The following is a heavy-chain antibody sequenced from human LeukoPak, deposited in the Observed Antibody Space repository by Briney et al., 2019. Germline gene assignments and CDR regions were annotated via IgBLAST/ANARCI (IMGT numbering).Heavy chain of an antibody. V-gene: IGHV1-46*01. Sequence: ASVKVSCKASGYTFTSYYMHWVRQAPGQGLEWMGIINPSGGGTSYAQKFQGRVTMTRDTSTSTVYMELSSLRSEDTAVYYCARADIVLMVYESGFDYWGQGTLVTVSS. J-gene: IGHJ4*02. CDR2: INPSGGGT. CDR3: ARADIVLMVYESGFDY. CDR1: GYTFTSYY. D-gene: IGHD2-8*01.